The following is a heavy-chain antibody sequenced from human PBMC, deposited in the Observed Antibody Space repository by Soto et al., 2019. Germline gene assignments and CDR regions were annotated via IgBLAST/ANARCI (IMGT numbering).Heavy chain of an antibody. Sequence: QVQLVESGGGVVQPGRSLRLSCAASGFTFSSYAMHWVRQAPGKGLEWVAVISYDGSKKYYADSVKGRFNISRDKSKNTLYLHMNSLRAEDTAVYYCARYPTYYYFWSGYYTGIGYYYYGMDVWGQGTTVTVSS. CDR3: ARYPTYYYFWSGYYTGIGYYYYGMDV. CDR1: GFTFSSYA. CDR2: ISYDGSKK. V-gene: IGHV3-30-3*01. D-gene: IGHD3-3*01. J-gene: IGHJ6*02.